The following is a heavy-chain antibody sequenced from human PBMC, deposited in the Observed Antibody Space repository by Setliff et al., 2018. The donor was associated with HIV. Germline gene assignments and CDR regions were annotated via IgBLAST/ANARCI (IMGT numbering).Heavy chain of an antibody. Sequence: SETLSLTCTVSGGSISSDDYYWNWIRQPPGKGLEWIGYITYSGSAYYNPSLKSRVTISIDTSNNQISLKLSSVTAADTAVYYCAREGKEGATPFDYWGQGTLVTVSS. J-gene: IGHJ4*02. V-gene: IGHV4-30-4*08. CDR2: ITYSGSA. D-gene: IGHD1-26*01. CDR1: GGSISSDDYY. CDR3: AREGKEGATPFDY.